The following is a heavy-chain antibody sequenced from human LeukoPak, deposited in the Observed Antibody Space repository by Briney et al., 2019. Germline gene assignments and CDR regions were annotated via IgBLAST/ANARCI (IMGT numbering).Heavy chain of an antibody. J-gene: IGHJ4*02. Sequence: PGGSLRLSCAASGFTFSTYAMRWVRQPPGKGLEWVAVISYDGSNKYYADSVKGRFTISRDNSKNTLYLQMNSLRAEDTAVYYCARDGIVGATRFDYWGQGTLVTVSS. V-gene: IGHV3-30-3*01. CDR3: ARDGIVGATRFDY. D-gene: IGHD1-26*01. CDR1: GFTFSTYA. CDR2: ISYDGSNK.